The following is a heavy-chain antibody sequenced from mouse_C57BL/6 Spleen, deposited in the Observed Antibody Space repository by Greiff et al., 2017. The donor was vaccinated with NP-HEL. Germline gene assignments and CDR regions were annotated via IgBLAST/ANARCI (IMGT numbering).Heavy chain of an antibody. Sequence: QVQLKESGAELVRPGASVKMSCKASGYTFTSYNMHWVKQTPRQGLEWIGAIYPGNGDTSYNQKFKGKATLTVDKSSSTAYMQLSSLTSEDSAVYFCARWNISDYAMDYWGQGTSVTVSS. CDR1: GYTFTSYN. CDR2: IYPGNGDT. V-gene: IGHV1-12*01. D-gene: IGHD1-3*01. CDR3: ARWNISDYAMDY. J-gene: IGHJ4*01.